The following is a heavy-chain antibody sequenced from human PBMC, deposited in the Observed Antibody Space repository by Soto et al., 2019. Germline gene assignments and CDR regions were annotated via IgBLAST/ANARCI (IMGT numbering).Heavy chain of an antibody. CDR3: ARDHGWWVVPPKWDNWFDP. D-gene: IGHD6-19*01. Sequence: QVQLQESGPGLVKPSETLSLTCTVSGGSVSSGSYYWSWIRQPPGKGLEWIGYIYYSVSTNYNPSLKSRVTISVDTSKNQFCMKLSSVTAADTAVYYCARDHGWWVVPPKWDNWFDPWGQGTLVTVSS. V-gene: IGHV4-61*01. CDR2: IYYSVST. CDR1: GGSVSSGSYY. J-gene: IGHJ5*02.